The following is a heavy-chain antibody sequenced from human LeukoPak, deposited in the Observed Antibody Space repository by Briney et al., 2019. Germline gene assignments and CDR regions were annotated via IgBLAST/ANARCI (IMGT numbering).Heavy chain of an antibody. Sequence: PSETLSLTCAVYGGSFSGYYWSWIRQPPGKGLEWIGEINHSGSTNYNPSLKSRVTISVDTSKNQFSLKLSSVTAADTAVYYCASRDYDSRGYLYYFDYWGQGTLVTVSS. CDR3: ASRDYDSRGYLYYFDY. J-gene: IGHJ4*02. CDR1: GGSFSGYY. CDR2: INHSGST. D-gene: IGHD3-22*01. V-gene: IGHV4-34*01.